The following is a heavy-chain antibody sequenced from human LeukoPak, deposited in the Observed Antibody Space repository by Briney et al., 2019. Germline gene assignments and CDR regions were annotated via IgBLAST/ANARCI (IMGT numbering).Heavy chain of an antibody. D-gene: IGHD3-10*01. CDR1: GGSFSGYY. V-gene: IGHV4-34*01. Sequence: SETLSLTCAVYGGSFSGYYWSWIRQPPGKGLEWIGEINHSGSTNYNPSLKSRVTISVDTSKNQFSLKLSSVTAADTAVYYCARGRGTSSCWGQGTLSPSPQ. CDR2: INHSGST. CDR3: ARGRGTSSC. J-gene: IGHJ4*02.